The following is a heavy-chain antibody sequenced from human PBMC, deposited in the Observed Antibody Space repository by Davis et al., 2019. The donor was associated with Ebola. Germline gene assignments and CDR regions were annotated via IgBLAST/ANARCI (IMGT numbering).Heavy chain of an antibody. CDR1: GGTFSSYA. CDR3: ARGRKVAKMGSWFVP. Sequence: AASVKVSCKASGGTFSSYAISWVRQAPGQGLEWMGGIIPIFGTANYAQKFQGRVTITADKSTSTAYMGLSSLTSEDTAVYYCARGRKVAKMGSWFVPWGQGTLVTVSS. D-gene: IGHD5-12*01. CDR2: IIPIFGTA. V-gene: IGHV1-69*06. J-gene: IGHJ5*02.